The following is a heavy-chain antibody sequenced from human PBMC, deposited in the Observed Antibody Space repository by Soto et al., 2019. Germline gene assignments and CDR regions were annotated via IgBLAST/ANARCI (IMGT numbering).Heavy chain of an antibody. J-gene: IGHJ6*02. CDR1: GYTLTTFF. Sequence: QVQLVQSGAEVKKPGASVKVSCKASGYTLTTFFMHWVRQAPGQGLEWMGVINPGYPAGRSTTYAPKSPGSVTMTTDPSTSTVYMELSRLSSDDTAVYYCARGAIVAGATTGMDVWGQGTTVTVSS. V-gene: IGHV1-46*01. CDR2: INPGYPAGRST. D-gene: IGHD1-26*01. CDR3: ARGAIVAGATTGMDV.